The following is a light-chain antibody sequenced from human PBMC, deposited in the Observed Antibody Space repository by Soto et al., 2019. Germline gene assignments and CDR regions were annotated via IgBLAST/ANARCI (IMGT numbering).Light chain of an antibody. J-gene: IGKJ2*01. Sequence: EIVLTQSPGTLSLSPGERATLSCRASQSVSSSYLAWYQHKPGQAPRLLIYGASSRATGIPDRFSGSGSGTDFTLTISRLGPEDFAVYCCQQYGSSPHTFGQGTKLEIK. CDR1: QSVSSSY. V-gene: IGKV3-20*01. CDR2: GAS. CDR3: QQYGSSPHT.